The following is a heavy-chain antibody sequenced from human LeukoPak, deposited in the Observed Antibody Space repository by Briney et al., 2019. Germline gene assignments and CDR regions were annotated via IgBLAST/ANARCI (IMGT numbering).Heavy chain of an antibody. CDR2: HFASNK. CDR1: GFIFSSYG. J-gene: IGHJ4*02. V-gene: IGHV3-33*01. Sequence: GGSLRLSCVTSGFIFSSYGIHWVRQAPGKGLEWVAWHFASNKYYAESVRGRFTMSRDNSKSTLYLQMDSLRVEDTAVYYCARDLCSTTSCFDYRGQGTPVSVSS. D-gene: IGHD2-2*01. CDR3: ARDLCSTTSCFDY.